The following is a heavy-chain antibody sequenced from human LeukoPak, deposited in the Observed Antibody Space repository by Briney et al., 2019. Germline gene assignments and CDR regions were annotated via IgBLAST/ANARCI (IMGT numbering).Heavy chain of an antibody. CDR2: ISSSSSYI. CDR3: ARVSVAGDAFDI. Sequence: GGSLRLSCAASGFTVSSNYMSWVRQAPGKGLEWVSSISSSSSYIYYADSVKGRFTISRDNAKNSLYLQMNSLRAEDTAVYYCARVSVAGDAFDIWGQGTMVTVSS. J-gene: IGHJ3*02. CDR1: GFTVSSNY. V-gene: IGHV3-21*01. D-gene: IGHD6-19*01.